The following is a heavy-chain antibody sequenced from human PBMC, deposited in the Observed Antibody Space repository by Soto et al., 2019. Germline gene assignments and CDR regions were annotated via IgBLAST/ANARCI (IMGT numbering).Heavy chain of an antibody. V-gene: IGHV4-4*02. CDR2: IYHSGGT. CDR1: GGSFSTDNW. J-gene: IGHJ4*02. CDR3: ARDQDSGWGLDS. D-gene: IGHD6-19*01. Sequence: QVQVQESGPGLVKPSGTLSLTCVVSGGSFSTDNWGSGVRQPPGKGLEWIGEIYHSGGTNYSPSLKRRVSISADTSKNQLSLQMTSVTAADTAVYYCARDQDSGWGLDSWGQGILVTVSS.